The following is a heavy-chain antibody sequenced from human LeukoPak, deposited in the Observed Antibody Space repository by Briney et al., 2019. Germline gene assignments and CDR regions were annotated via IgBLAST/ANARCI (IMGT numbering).Heavy chain of an antibody. V-gene: IGHV3-30*18. CDR2: ISYDGSNK. CDR1: GFXFSSYG. D-gene: IGHD1-26*01. CDR3: AKGSREPLDY. J-gene: IGHJ4*02. Sequence: GRSLRLSCAASGFXFSSYGIHWVRQAPGKGLEWVAVISYDGSNKYYADSVKGRFTISRDNSKNTLYLQMNSLRAEDTAVYYCAKGSREPLDYWGQGTLVTVSS.